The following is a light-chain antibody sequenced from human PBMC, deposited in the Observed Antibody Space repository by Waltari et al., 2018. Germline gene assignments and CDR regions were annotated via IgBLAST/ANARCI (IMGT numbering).Light chain of an antibody. CDR3: QQYNTYPWT. J-gene: IGKJ1*01. V-gene: IGKV1-5*03. CDR2: QAS. Sequence: TITCRASERISRWLAWYQQKPGMAPKLLIYQASSLEDGVPSRFSGSGFETEFSLSISSLQPEDFTTYYCQQYNTYPWTFGQGTKVEIK. CDR1: ERISRW.